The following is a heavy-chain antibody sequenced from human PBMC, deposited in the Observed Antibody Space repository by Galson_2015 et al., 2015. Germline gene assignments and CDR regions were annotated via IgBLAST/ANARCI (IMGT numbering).Heavy chain of an antibody. CDR1: GFNVSSNF. CDR3: TRIRGGAFGY. V-gene: IGHV3-53*01. D-gene: IGHD4/OR15-4a*01. CDR2: IYSDGST. Sequence: LRLSCAVSGFNVSSNFMGWVRQAPGKGLDWVSIIYSDGSTFHADSGGGRFTISRDDSKNTVYLEMNSLRAEDTAVYYCTRIRGGAFGYWSQGTLVTVSS. J-gene: IGHJ4*02.